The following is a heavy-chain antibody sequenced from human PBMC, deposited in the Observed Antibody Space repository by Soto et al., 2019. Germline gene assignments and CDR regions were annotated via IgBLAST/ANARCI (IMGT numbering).Heavy chain of an antibody. V-gene: IGHV1-8*01. D-gene: IGHD4-17*01. J-gene: IGHJ4*02. CDR1: GYTFTSYD. CDR3: ARSTNDYGDRH. Sequence: QVQLVQSGAEVKKPGASVKVSCRASGYTFTSYDINWVRQATGQGLEWMGWMNPNSGNTGYAQKFQGRVTMTRNTSISTAYMELSSLTSDDPGVYYCARSTNDYGDRHWGQGTLVTVSS. CDR2: MNPNSGNT.